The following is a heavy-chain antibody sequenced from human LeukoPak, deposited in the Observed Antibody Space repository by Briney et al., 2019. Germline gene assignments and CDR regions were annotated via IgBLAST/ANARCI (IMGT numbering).Heavy chain of an antibody. D-gene: IGHD5-18*01. CDR3: ARSPDTAMAPLDY. CDR1: GGSISSYY. CDR2: IYHSGST. V-gene: IGHV4-59*12. J-gene: IGHJ4*02. Sequence: SETLSLTCTVSGGSISSYYWSWIRQPPGKGLEWIGYIYHSGSTYYNPSLKSRVTISVDRSKNQFSLKLSSVTAADTAVYYCARSPDTAMAPLDYWGQGTLVTVSS.